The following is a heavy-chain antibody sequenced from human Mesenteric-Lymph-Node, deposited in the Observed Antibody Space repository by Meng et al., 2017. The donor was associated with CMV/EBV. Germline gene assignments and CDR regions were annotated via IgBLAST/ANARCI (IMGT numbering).Heavy chain of an antibody. J-gene: IGHJ5*02. Sequence: GGSLRLSCAASGFAFSTYAMSWVRQTPGKGLEWVSVIYSDGRTYYADSVRGRFTISRDNSKTTLYLQMNSLRAEDTAVYYCARFYGAGSYFFDPWGQGTLVTVSS. D-gene: IGHD3-10*01. V-gene: IGHV3-66*02. CDR3: ARFYGAGSYFFDP. CDR1: GFAFSTYA. CDR2: IYSDGRT.